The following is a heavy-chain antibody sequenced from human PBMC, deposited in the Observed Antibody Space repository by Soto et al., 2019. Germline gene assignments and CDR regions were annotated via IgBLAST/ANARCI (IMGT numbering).Heavy chain of an antibody. Sequence: EVQLVESGGGLVQPGGSLRLSCAASGFTVSNSYMSWVRQAPGKGLEYVSVIYSGGGTYYADSVKGRFTISRDNSKNKLYLQMNSLGAEDTAVYYCARSPTRTNYADYFDPWGQGTLVTVSS. CDR1: GFTVSNSY. D-gene: IGHD4-17*01. CDR2: IYSGGGT. CDR3: ARSPTRTNYADYFDP. V-gene: IGHV3-66*01. J-gene: IGHJ5*02.